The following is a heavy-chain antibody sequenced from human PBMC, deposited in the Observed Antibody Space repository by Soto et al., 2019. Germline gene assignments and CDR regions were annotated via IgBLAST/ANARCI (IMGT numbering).Heavy chain of an antibody. V-gene: IGHV1-69*06. J-gene: IGHJ6*02. CDR2: IIPIFGTA. CDR3: ARVNKDIVVVPAPIAYGMDV. CDR1: GGTFSSYA. D-gene: IGHD2-2*01. Sequence: QVQLVQSGAEVKKPGSSVKVSCKASGGTFSSYAISWVRQAPGQGLEWMGGIIPIFGTANYAQKFQGRVKITPDKSTRLAYMELSSLRTEDTVVYYCARVNKDIVVVPAPIAYGMDVWGQGTTVTVSS.